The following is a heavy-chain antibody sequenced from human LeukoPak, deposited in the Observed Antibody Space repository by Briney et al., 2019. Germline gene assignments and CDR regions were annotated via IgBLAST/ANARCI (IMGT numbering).Heavy chain of an antibody. V-gene: IGHV4-59*12. J-gene: IGHJ5*02. CDR1: GGSITKYY. CDR2: IYYNGNT. Sequence: SETLSLTCAVSGGSITKYYWSWVWQSPGKGLGWIGFIYYNGNTNYNPSPKSRVTISVDKSKNQFSLKLSSVTAADTAVYYCARSQIAAAGHIDPWGQGTLVTVSS. CDR3: ARSQIAAAGHIDP. D-gene: IGHD6-13*01.